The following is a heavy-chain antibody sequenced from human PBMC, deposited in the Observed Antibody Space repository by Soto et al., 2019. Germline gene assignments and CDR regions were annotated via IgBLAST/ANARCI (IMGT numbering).Heavy chain of an antibody. D-gene: IGHD3-22*01. Sequence: QVQLVESGGGVVQPGRSLRLSCAASGFTFSSYAMHWVRQAPGKGLEWVAVISYDGSNKYYADSVKGRFTISRDNSKNTLYLQMNSLRAEDTAVYYCARDSTVVVKARYYYGMDVWGQGTTVTVSS. CDR1: GFTFSSYA. J-gene: IGHJ6*02. CDR2: ISYDGSNK. V-gene: IGHV3-30-3*01. CDR3: ARDSTVVVKARYYYGMDV.